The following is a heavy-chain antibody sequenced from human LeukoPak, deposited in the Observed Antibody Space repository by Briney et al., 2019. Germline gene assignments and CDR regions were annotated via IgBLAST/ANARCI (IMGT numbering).Heavy chain of an antibody. CDR3: ARFPRLAILGRGAFDI. CDR1: GFTFSSYA. Sequence: PGGSLRLSCSASGFTFSSYAMHWVRQPPGKGLEWIGYIYYSGSTNYNPSLKSRVTISVDTSKNQFSLKLSSVTAADTAVYYCARFPRLAILGRGAFDIWGQGTMVTVSS. D-gene: IGHD2-21*01. CDR2: IYYSGST. J-gene: IGHJ3*02. V-gene: IGHV4-59*01.